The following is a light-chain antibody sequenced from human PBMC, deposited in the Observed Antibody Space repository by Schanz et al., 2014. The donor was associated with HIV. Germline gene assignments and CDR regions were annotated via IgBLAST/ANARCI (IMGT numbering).Light chain of an antibody. Sequence: QSVLTQPPSASGTPGQGVTISCSGSTSNIGNNYVSWYQQLPGVVPKLLIYHNNQRPSGVPDRFSGSKSGNTASLTVSGLQAEDEADYYCNSFAGGHNYVFGTGTKLTVL. CDR2: HNN. CDR3: NSFAGGHNYV. V-gene: IGLV1-47*02. CDR1: TSNIGNNY. J-gene: IGLJ1*01.